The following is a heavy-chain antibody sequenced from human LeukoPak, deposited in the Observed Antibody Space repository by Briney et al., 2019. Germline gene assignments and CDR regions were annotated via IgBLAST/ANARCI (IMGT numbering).Heavy chain of an antibody. D-gene: IGHD2-15*01. V-gene: IGHV3-23*01. CDR3: AKYCSGANCYNGIDY. J-gene: IGHJ4*02. CDR2: ISGGGEST. CDR1: GFTFSNYA. Sequence: PGGSLRLSCAASGFTFSNYAMSWVRQAPGRGLEWVSTISGGGESTYYADSVKGRFTISRDTSKNTLYLQMNSLRADDTAVYYRAKYCSGANCYNGIDYWGQGTLVTSS.